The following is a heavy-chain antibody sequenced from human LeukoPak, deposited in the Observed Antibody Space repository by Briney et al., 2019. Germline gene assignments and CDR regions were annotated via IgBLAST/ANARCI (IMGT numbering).Heavy chain of an antibody. CDR3: AGHGYCSSTSCSYHYYYMDV. D-gene: IGHD2-2*03. J-gene: IGHJ6*03. CDR1: DKSISTNSYH. CDR2: IYSGGST. V-gene: IGHV4-39*01. Sequence: PSETLSLTCTVSDKSISTNSYHWGWIRQPPGKGLEWIGSIYSGGSTYYSPSLKSRVTISVDTSKNQFSLKLSSVTATDTAVYFCAGHGYCSSTSCSYHYYYMDVWGKGTTVTVSS.